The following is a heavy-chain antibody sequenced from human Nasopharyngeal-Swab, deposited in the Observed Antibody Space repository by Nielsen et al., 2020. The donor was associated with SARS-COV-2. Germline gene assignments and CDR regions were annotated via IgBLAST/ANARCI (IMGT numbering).Heavy chain of an antibody. J-gene: IGHJ4*02. Sequence: GESLKISCAASGFTFSSYWMHWVRQAPGKGLVWVSRINSDGFSTSYVDSVKGRFTISRDNSKNTLYLQMDSLRAEDTAVYYCARDQSLGELLAFDYWGQGTLVTVSS. CDR2: INSDGFST. V-gene: IGHV3-74*01. CDR1: GFTFSSYW. D-gene: IGHD3-10*01. CDR3: ARDQSLGELLAFDY.